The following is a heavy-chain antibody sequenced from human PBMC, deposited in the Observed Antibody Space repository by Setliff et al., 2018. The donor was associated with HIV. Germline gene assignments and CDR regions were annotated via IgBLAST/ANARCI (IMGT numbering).Heavy chain of an antibody. V-gene: IGHV1-46*01. J-gene: IGHJ4*02. CDR3: AREYYYGSGTWGGLD. Sequence: GASVKVSCKASGGTFSNFMHWVRQAPGQGLEWMGIINPTDDTTTYAQNFEGRVTMTRDTSTSTVYMELSSLRSEDTAVYYCAREYYYGSGTWGGLDWGQGTLVTVSS. CDR2: INPTDDTT. D-gene: IGHD3-10*01. CDR1: GGTFSNF.